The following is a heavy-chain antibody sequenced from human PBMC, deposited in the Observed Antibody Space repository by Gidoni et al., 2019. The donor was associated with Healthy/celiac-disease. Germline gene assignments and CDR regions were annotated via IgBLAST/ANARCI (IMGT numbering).Heavy chain of an antibody. J-gene: IGHJ3*02. V-gene: IGHV5-51*01. D-gene: IGHD2-2*02. Sequence: ELPLVQSGAGVQKPGESLTISCKGPGYSLTSYWIGWVRQMPGQGLEWTGIINPGDSDTRYSPSFQGQVTTSADKSISTAYLQWSSLKASDTAMYYCARRYCSSTSCYNSAFDIWGQGTLVTVSS. CDR3: ARRYCSSTSCYNSAFDI. CDR2: INPGDSDT. CDR1: GYSLTSYW.